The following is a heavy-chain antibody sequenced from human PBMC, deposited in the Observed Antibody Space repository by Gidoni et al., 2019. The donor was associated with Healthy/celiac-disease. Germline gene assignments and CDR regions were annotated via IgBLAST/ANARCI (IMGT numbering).Heavy chain of an antibody. CDR3: ARGRTSRPLYYYYYGMDV. Sequence: QVQLQQWGAGLLKPSATLSLTCAVYGGSFSGSYWSWSRQPPGKGLEWFGEINHSGSTNYNPSLKSRVTISVDTSKNQFSLKLSSVTAADTAVYYCARGRTSRPLYYYYYGMDVWGQGTTVTVSS. J-gene: IGHJ6*02. D-gene: IGHD6-6*01. CDR2: INHSGST. CDR1: GGSFSGSY. V-gene: IGHV4-34*01.